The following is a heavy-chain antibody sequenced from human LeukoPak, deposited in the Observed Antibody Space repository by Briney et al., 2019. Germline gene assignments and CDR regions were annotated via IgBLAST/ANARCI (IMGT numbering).Heavy chain of an antibody. V-gene: IGHV3-30*19. J-gene: IGHJ4*02. Sequence: GGSLRLSCAASGFSFSNFGFHRVRQAPGKGLEWVAVISYDGSNKYYADSVKGRFTISRDNSKNTLYLQMNSLRAEDTAVYYCARDFFRRLEMATILPDYWGQGTLVTVSS. CDR1: GFSFSNFG. CDR2: ISYDGSNK. CDR3: ARDFFRRLEMATILPDY. D-gene: IGHD5-24*01.